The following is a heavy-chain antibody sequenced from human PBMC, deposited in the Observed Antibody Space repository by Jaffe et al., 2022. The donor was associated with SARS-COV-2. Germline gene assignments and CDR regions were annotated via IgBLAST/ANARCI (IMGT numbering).Heavy chain of an antibody. CDR3: VKDKSATGYRGGFYYTYYMDV. D-gene: IGHD5-12*01. CDR1: GFSFSSYA. V-gene: IGHV3-23*04. J-gene: IGHJ6*03. Sequence: EVQVVQSGGGLVQPGGSLRLSCAASGFSFSSYAMSWVRQAPGKGLEWVSGISGSGENTHYADSVKGRFTISRDNSKKTVSLQMNSLRAEDTALYYCVKDKSATGYRGGFYYTYYMDVWGKGTTVTVS. CDR2: ISGSGENT.